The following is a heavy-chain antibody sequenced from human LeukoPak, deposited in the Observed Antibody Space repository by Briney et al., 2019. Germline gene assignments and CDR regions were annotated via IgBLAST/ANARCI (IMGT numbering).Heavy chain of an antibody. Sequence: GSLRLSCAASGFTFNNYAMSWVRQPPGKGLEWIGEIYHSGSTNYNPSLKSRVTISVDKSKNQFSLKLSSVTAADTAVYYCARDPIVVVPAAMRGGFDYWGQGTLVTVSS. J-gene: IGHJ4*02. CDR3: ARDPIVVVPAAMRGGFDY. V-gene: IGHV4-4*02. CDR1: GFTFNNYAM. D-gene: IGHD2-2*01. CDR2: IYHSGST.